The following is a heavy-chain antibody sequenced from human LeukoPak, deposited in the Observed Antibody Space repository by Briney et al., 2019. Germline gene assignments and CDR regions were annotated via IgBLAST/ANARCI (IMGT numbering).Heavy chain of an antibody. CDR2: THHSGTT. D-gene: IGHD1-14*01. Sequence: SETLSLTCAVYGGSFSDSYWTWIRPRPGKGLEWIGETHHSGTTNFNPSLQSRVSISVDTAKNQFFLRVASMTAADTALYYCARGRKVSGVRRINWARHENYFFYYIDVWGKGPRSPSP. CDR1: GGSFSDSY. V-gene: IGHV4-34*01. J-gene: IGHJ6*03. CDR3: ARGRKVSGVRRINWARHENYFFYYIDV.